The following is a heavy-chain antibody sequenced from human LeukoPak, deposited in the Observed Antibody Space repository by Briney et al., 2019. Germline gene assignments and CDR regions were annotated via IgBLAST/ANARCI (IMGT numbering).Heavy chain of an antibody. CDR1: GFTFSSYA. CDR2: ISGSGAGT. Sequence: PGGSLRLSCAASGFTFSSYAVSWVRQAPGKGLEWVSAISGSGAGTYCADSVKGRFTISRDNSKNTLYLQLNSLRAEDTAVYYCAKDQTGEGDYWGQGTLVTVSS. CDR3: AKDQTGEGDY. V-gene: IGHV3-23*01. J-gene: IGHJ4*02. D-gene: IGHD7-27*01.